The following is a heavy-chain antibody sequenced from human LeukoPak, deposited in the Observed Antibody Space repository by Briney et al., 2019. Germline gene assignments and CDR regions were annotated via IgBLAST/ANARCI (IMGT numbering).Heavy chain of an antibody. CDR1: GFTFGDYA. CDR3: TTVGGGYCSSTSCYISDY. Sequence: GESLRLSCTASGFTFGDYAMSWVRQAPGKGLERVGFIRSKAYGGTTEYAASVKGRFTISRDDSKSIAYLQMNSLKTEDTAVYYCTTVGGGYCSSTSCYISDYWGQGTLVTVSS. J-gene: IGHJ4*02. D-gene: IGHD2-2*02. V-gene: IGHV3-49*04. CDR2: IRSKAYGGTT.